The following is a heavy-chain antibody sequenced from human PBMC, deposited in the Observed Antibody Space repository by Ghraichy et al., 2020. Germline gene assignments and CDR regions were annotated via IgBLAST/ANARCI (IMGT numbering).Heavy chain of an antibody. Sequence: GESLNISCAVSEFTFDGYSMTWVRQAPGKGLEWVSNLGADGRDTFYADSVKGRFTISRDKSKRTMYLQMNSLRADDTAVYYCAKEGGRLGEGAFDVWGQGTKVTVSS. CDR2: LGADGRDT. D-gene: IGHD3-10*01. CDR1: EFTFDGYS. CDR3: AKEGGRLGEGAFDV. J-gene: IGHJ3*01. V-gene: IGHV3-23*01.